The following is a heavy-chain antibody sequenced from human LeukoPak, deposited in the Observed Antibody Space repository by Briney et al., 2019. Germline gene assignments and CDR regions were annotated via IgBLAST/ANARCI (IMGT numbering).Heavy chain of an antibody. CDR3: ANQGSGGSSGFDY. D-gene: IGHD2-15*01. CDR1: GFTFSSYG. J-gene: IGHJ4*02. V-gene: IGHV3-23*01. CDR2: ISGSGGST. Sequence: PGRSLRLSCAASGFTFSSYGMSWVRQAPGKGLEWVSAISGSGGSTYYADSVKGRFTISRDNSKNTLYLQMNSLRAEDTAVYYCANQGSGGSSGFDYWGQGTLVTVSS.